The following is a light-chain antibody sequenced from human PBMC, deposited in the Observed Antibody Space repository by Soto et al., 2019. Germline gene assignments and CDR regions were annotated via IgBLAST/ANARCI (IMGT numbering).Light chain of an antibody. CDR1: ESVRSSY. CDR3: QQYGSSPAT. V-gene: IGKV3-20*01. Sequence: EIVLTQSPGTLSLSPGERATLSCRASESVRSSYLAWYQQKPGQAPRLLIYGASTRATGIPDRFTGSGSGTDFTLSVSRLEPEDFAVYFCQQYGSSPATFGQGTTGDIK. CDR2: GAS. J-gene: IGKJ1*01.